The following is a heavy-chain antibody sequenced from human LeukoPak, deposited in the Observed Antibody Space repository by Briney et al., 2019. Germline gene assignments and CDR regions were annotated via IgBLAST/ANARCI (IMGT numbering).Heavy chain of an antibody. CDR2: IYYSGST. Sequence: PSETLSLTCTVSGGSISSYYWSWIRQPPGKGLEWIGYIYYSGSTNYNPSLKSRVTISVDTSKNQFSLKLSSVTAADTAVYYCASEIMVRGVIDYWGQGTLVTVSS. CDR1: GGSISSYY. CDR3: ASEIMVRGVIDY. J-gene: IGHJ4*02. V-gene: IGHV4-59*08. D-gene: IGHD3-10*01.